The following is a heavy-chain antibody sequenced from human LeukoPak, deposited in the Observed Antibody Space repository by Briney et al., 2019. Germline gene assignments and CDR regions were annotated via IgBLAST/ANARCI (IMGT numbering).Heavy chain of an antibody. CDR2: ISSSGATR. V-gene: IGHV3-48*03. CDR3: ASITMIVVAQWPFDY. D-gene: IGHD3-22*01. Sequence: GGSLRLSCAASGFAFSVYEMYWVRQAPGKGLEWISYISSSGATRYYADSVKGRFTISRDNSKNTLYLQMNSLRAEDTAVYYCASITMIVVAQWPFDYWGQGTLVTVSS. CDR1: GFAFSVYE. J-gene: IGHJ4*02.